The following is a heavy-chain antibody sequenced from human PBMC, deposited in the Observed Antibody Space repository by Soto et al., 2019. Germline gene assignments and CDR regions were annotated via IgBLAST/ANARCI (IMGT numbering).Heavy chain of an antibody. CDR2: INPNSGGT. V-gene: IGHV1-2*02. Sequence: GASVKVSCKASGYTFTDYYMHWVRQAPGQGLEWMGWINPNSGGTNYAQKFQGRVTMTRDTSISTAYMEVSRLRSDDTAVYYCARXXRFYXXXSYDIAXDAFDVWGQGTMVTVSS. CDR1: GYTFTDYY. D-gene: IGHD3-16*01. J-gene: IGHJ3*01. CDR3: ARXXRFYXXXSYDIAXDAFDV.